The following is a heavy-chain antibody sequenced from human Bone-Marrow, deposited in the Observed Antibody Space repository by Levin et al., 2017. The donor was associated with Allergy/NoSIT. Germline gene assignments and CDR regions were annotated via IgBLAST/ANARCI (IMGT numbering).Heavy chain of an antibody. CDR3: VRSESITGTEDLKVMDV. D-gene: IGHD1/OR15-1a*01. Sequence: GGSLRLSCAASGFIFSKYSLHWVRQSPGKGLEWVSSISSASSYIFYADSVKGRFTISRDNAKNSLSLEMNSLRAEDTAVYYCVRSESITGTEDLKVMDVWGQGTTVTVSS. CDR1: GFIFSKYS. V-gene: IGHV3-21*01. J-gene: IGHJ6*02. CDR2: ISSASSYI.